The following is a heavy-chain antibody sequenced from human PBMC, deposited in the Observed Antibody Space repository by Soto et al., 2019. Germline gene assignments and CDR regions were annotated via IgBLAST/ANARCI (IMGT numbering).Heavy chain of an antibody. J-gene: IGHJ3*02. CDR3: ARESLILEWLFRGFGAFDI. D-gene: IGHD3-3*01. V-gene: IGHV3-7*01. Sequence: EVQLVESGGGLVQPGGSLRLSCAASGFTFSSYWMSWVRQAPGKGLEWVANIKQDGSEKYYVDSVKGRFTISRDNAKNSLYLQMNSLRAEDPAVYYCARESLILEWLFRGFGAFDIWGQGTMVTVSS. CDR1: GFTFSSYW. CDR2: IKQDGSEK.